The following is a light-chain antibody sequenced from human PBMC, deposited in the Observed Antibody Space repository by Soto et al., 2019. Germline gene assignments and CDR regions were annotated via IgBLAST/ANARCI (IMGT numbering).Light chain of an antibody. Sequence: QSALTQPPPASGSPGQSVTISCTGTSSDVGSYNYVSWYQQHPGKAPKLMIYEVSRRPSGVPDRFSGSKSGNTASLTVSGLQAEDEADYYCSSYAGSNNVVFGGGTKLTVL. CDR3: SSYAGSNNVV. J-gene: IGLJ2*01. V-gene: IGLV2-8*01. CDR1: SSDVGSYNY. CDR2: EVS.